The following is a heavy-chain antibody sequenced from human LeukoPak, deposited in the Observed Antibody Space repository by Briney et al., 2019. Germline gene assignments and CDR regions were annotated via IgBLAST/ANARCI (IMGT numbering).Heavy chain of an antibody. J-gene: IGHJ3*02. V-gene: IGHV3-30*14. CDR1: GFTFSSYA. CDR2: ISYDGSNK. Sequence: GGSLRLSCAASGFTFSSYAMHWVRQAPGKGLEWVAVISYDGSNKYYADSVKGRFTISRDNSKNTLYLQMNSLRAEDTAVYYCAREGEWELGLGAFDIWGQGTMVTVSS. CDR3: AREGEWELGLGAFDI. D-gene: IGHD1-26*01.